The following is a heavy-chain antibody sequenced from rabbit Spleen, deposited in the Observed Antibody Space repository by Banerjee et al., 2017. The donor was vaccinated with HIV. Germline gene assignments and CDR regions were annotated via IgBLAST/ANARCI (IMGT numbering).Heavy chain of an antibody. CDR3: ARDLAGVIGWNFNL. D-gene: IGHD4-1*01. CDR2: VNSYTGRP. CDR1: GFDFSHYG. Sequence: QEQLVESGGGLVQPGGSLKLSCKASGFDFSHYGVSWVRQAPGKGLEWIACVNSYTGRPVYASWTKGPFTISKTASTTVTLRMTRLTAADTATYFCARDLAGVIGWNFNLWGQGTLVTVS. V-gene: IGHV1S45*01. J-gene: IGHJ4*01.